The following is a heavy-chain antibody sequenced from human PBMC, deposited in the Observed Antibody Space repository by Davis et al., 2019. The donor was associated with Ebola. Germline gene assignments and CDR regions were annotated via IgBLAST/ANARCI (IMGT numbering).Heavy chain of an antibody. CDR3: AREELGADRVFDY. D-gene: IGHD1-26*01. Sequence: GESLKISCAASGFTFSSYGMHWVRQAPGKGLEWVAVISYDGSNKYYADSVKGRFTISRDNSKNTLYLQMNSLRAEDTAVYYCAREELGADRVFDYWGQGTLVSVSS. CDR1: GFTFSSYG. J-gene: IGHJ4*02. CDR2: ISYDGSNK. V-gene: IGHV3-30*03.